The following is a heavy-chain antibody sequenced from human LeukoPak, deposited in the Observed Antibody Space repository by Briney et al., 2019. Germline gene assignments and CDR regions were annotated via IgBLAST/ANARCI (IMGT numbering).Heavy chain of an antibody. CDR1: GGPISSYY. CDR2: IYYSGST. Sequence: SETLSLTCTVSGGPISSYYWSWIRQPPGKGLEWIGYIYYSGSTNYNPSLKSRVTISVDTSKNQFSLKLSSVTAADTAVYYCARDRGVTKLNWYFDLWGRGTLVTVSS. D-gene: IGHD4-17*01. CDR3: ARDRGVTKLNWYFDL. V-gene: IGHV4-59*01. J-gene: IGHJ2*01.